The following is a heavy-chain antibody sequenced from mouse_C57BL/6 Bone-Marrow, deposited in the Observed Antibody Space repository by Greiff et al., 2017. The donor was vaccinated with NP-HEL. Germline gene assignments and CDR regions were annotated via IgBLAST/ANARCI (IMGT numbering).Heavy chain of an antibody. CDR2: IDPSDSET. V-gene: IGHV1-52*01. J-gene: IGHJ2*01. Sequence: QVQLQQPGAELVRPGSSVKLSCKASGYTFTSYWMHWVKQRPIQGLEWIGNIDPSDSETHYNQKFKDKATLTVDKSSSTAYMQLSSLTSEDSAVYYCARPNDGYSYFDYWGRGTTLTVSS. CDR1: GYTFTSYW. D-gene: IGHD2-3*01. CDR3: ARPNDGYSYFDY.